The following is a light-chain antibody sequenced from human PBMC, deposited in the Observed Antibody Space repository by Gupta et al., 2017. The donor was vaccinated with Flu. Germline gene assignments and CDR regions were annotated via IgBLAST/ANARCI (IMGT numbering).Light chain of an antibody. J-gene: IGLJ3*02. V-gene: IGLV1-51*01. CDR1: SSYVGNNY. CDR2: YNI. CDR3: DAGDSSRSNGG. Sequence: KANSTSAGTSSYVGNNYFSWYPHPPEATPNLLIYYNIRRPSGIPDRFSGSKYGTSATVDNTGLQTGEEADYYCDAGDSSRSNGGFGGGTKLTVL.